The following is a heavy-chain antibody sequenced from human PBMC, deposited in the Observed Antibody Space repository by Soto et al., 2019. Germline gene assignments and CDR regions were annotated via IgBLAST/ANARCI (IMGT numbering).Heavy chain of an antibody. CDR1: GGSVSNSNYY. CDR2: VYYRGRS. CDR3: ASLPWGP. D-gene: IGHD3-16*01. J-gene: IGHJ5*02. V-gene: IGHV4-39*07. Sequence: LSLTCTVSGGSVSNSNYYWGWIRQSPGKGLEWIGSVYYRGRSYSKSSVKSRVTISVDTSKNQFSLKLSSVTAADTAVYYCASLPWGPWGQGTLVTVYS.